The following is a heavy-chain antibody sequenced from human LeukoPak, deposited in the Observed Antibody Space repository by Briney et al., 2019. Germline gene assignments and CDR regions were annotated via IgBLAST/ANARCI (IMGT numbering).Heavy chain of an antibody. CDR2: ISGSGGST. CDR1: GFTFSSYA. J-gene: IGHJ4*02. Sequence: GGSLRLSCATSGFTFSSYAMSWVRQAPGKGLEWVSAISGSGGSTYYADSVKGRFTISRDNSKNTLYLQMNSLRAEDTAVYYCAREITMVRGAEDCWGQGTLVTVSS. D-gene: IGHD3-10*01. V-gene: IGHV3-23*01. CDR3: AREITMVRGAEDC.